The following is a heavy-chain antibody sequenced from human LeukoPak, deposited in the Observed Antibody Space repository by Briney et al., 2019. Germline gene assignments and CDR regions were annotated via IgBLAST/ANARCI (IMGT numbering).Heavy chain of an antibody. D-gene: IGHD3-3*01. CDR2: IYSGGTT. CDR1: GFTVSTTY. Sequence: GGSLRLSCAASGFTVSTTYMRWVRQAPGRGLEWVSVIYSGGTTYYADSVKRLFTISNDYSKNTLYLQINNLRADDTAVYYCAGGPIAQDDFWSGYYPGWGQGTLVTVSS. CDR3: AGGPIAQDDFWSGYYPG. J-gene: IGHJ4*02. V-gene: IGHV3-53*01.